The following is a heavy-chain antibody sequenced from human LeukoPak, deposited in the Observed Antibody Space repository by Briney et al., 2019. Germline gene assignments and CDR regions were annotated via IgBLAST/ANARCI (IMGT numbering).Heavy chain of an antibody. J-gene: IGHJ4*02. CDR2: INPNSGGT. Sequence: ASVKVSCKASGYTFTGYYMHWVRQAPGQGLEWMGWINPNSGGTNYAQKFQGRVTMTRDTSISTAYMELSRLRSDDTAVYYCARDRPYYDSSGYWVYWGQGTLVTVSS. CDR3: ARDRPYYDSSGYWVY. D-gene: IGHD3-22*01. CDR1: GYTFTGYY. V-gene: IGHV1-2*02.